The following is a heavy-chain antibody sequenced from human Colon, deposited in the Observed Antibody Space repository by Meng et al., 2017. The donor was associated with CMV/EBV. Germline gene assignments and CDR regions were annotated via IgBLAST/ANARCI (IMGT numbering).Heavy chain of an antibody. CDR3: AKSLVDTAMDLDE. CDR2: AGGTGYTT. V-gene: IGHV3-23*01. Sequence: GGSLRLSCAASGFTFSNYAMTWVRQAPGKGLEWVATAGGTGYTTYYAGSVKGRFTISRDNSKNTLHLQMNSLRAEDTAVYYCAKSLVDTAMDLDEWSQETLVTVSS. D-gene: IGHD5-18*01. CDR1: GFTFSNYA. J-gene: IGHJ4*02.